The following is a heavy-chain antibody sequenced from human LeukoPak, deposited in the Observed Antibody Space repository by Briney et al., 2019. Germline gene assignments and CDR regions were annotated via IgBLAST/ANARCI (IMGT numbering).Heavy chain of an antibody. CDR3: ARDPGIETTGREWFDY. J-gene: IGHJ4*02. D-gene: IGHD6-13*01. CDR1: GGSISSSSYY. Sequence: SETLSLTCTVSGGSISSSSYYWGWIRQPPGKGLEWIGSIYYSGSTYYNPSLKSRVSISVDTSKNQFSLKLSSVTAADTAVYYCARDPGIETTGREWFDYWGQGTLVTVSS. CDR2: IYYSGST. V-gene: IGHV4-39*07.